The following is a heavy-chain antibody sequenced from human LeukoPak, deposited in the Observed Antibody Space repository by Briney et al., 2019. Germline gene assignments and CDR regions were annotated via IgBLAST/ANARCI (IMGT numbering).Heavy chain of an antibody. J-gene: IGHJ5*02. CDR2: ISYDGSNK. V-gene: IGHV3-30*04. CDR3: AKGNWFDP. Sequence: GWSLRLSCAASGFTFSSYAMHWVRQAPGKGLEWVAVISYDGSNKYYADSVKGRFTISRDNSKNTLYLQMNSLRAEDTAVYYCAKGNWFDPWGQGTLVTVSS. CDR1: GFTFSSYA.